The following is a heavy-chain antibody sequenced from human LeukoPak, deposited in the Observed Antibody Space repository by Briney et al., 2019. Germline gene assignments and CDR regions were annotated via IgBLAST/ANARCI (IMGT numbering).Heavy chain of an antibody. J-gene: IGHJ4*02. CDR1: GGTFSSSA. CDR2: IIPIFSTA. CDR3: ARAGGVCGDDCYWPFKY. Sequence: SVKVSCKASGGTFSSSAISWVRQAPGQGLEWMGGIIPIFSTADYAQKFQGRVTITADESTSTVYMEMSSLTSEDTAVYYCARAGGVCGDDCYWPFKYWGQGTLVTVSS. D-gene: IGHD2-21*02. V-gene: IGHV1-69*13.